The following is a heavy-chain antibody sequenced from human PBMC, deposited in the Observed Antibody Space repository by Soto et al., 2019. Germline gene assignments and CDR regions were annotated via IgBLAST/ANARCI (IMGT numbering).Heavy chain of an antibody. V-gene: IGHV4-34*01. CDR2: INHSGST. CDR1: GGSFSGYY. J-gene: IGHJ3*02. CDR3: ARGWDVVVPAAHAFDI. D-gene: IGHD2-2*01. Sequence: SETLSLTCAVYGGSFSGYYWSWIRQPPGKWLEWIGEINHSGSTNYSPSLKSRVTISVDTSKNQFSMKMSSVTAADTAVYYCARGWDVVVPAAHAFDIWGQGTMVTVSS.